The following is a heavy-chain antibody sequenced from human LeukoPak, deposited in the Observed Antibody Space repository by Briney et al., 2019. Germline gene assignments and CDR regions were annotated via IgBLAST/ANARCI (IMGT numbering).Heavy chain of an antibody. CDR3: AKDISQGYTYGFIEQDF. CDR2: ISGDDGST. D-gene: IGHD5-18*01. V-gene: IGHV3-23*01. J-gene: IGHJ4*02. Sequence: GSLRLSXXXSGFTFXTYAMSWVRQAPGKGLEWVSAISGDDGSTYYADSLKGRFTTSRDNSKNTLYLQMNSLRAEDTAVYYCAKDISQGYTYGFIEQDFWGQGTPVTVSS. CDR1: GFTFXTYA.